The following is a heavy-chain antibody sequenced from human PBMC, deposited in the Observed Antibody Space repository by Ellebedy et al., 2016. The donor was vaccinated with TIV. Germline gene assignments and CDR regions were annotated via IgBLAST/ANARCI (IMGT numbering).Heavy chain of an antibody. CDR1: GFIFSSYG. D-gene: IGHD6-13*01. V-gene: IGHV3-30*18. CDR3: AKDLRDRSSRYTSSWYLYYGMDV. J-gene: IGHJ6*02. CDR2: TSADEGAK. Sequence: GESLKIPCAASGFIFSSYGMHWVRQAPGKGLEWVAVTSADEGAKNYADSVKGRFTIFRDNSKNTLYLQMNILRTEDTAVYYCAKDLRDRSSRYTSSWYLYYGMDVWGQGTTVTVSS.